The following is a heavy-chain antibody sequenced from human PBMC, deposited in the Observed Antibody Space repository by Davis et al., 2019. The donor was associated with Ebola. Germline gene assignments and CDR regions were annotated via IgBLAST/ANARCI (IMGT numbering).Heavy chain of an antibody. D-gene: IGHD2-15*01. J-gene: IGHJ5*02. CDR3: ARQIVVVVAASKTGRFDP. V-gene: IGHV5-51*01. Sequence: GESLKISCTGSGYSFTSSWIGWVRQMPGKGLEWMGIIYPGDSDTRYSPSFQGQVTISADKSISTAYLQWSSLKASDTAMYYCARQIVVVVAASKTGRFDPWGQGTLVTVSS. CDR1: GYSFTSSW. CDR2: IYPGDSDT.